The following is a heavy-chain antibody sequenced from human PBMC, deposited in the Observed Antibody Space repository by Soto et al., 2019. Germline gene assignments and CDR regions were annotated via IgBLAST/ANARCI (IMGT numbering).Heavy chain of an antibody. CDR3: ARAYYYDSSGLIPPGAFDI. CDR1: GGTFSSYA. J-gene: IGHJ3*02. CDR2: IIPIFGTA. D-gene: IGHD3-22*01. V-gene: IGHV1-69*06. Sequence: QVQLVQSGAEVKKPGSSVKVSCKASGGTFSSYAISWVRQAPGQGLEWMGGIIPIFGTANYAQKFQGRVTITADKSTSTAYMELSSLRSEDTAVYYCARAYYYDSSGLIPPGAFDIWGQGTMVTVSS.